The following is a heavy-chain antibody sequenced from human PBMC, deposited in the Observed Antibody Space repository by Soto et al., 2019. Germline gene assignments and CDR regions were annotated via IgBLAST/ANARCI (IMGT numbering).Heavy chain of an antibody. CDR2: ITGAGGST. V-gene: IGHV3-23*01. J-gene: IGHJ6*02. CDR3: VRDALRGGSYYYGMDV. Sequence: LRLSCAASGITFDNYGMIWVRQAPGKGLEWIGAITGAGGSTYNADSVKGRFTISRDNSKKTVYLQWNSLKASDTAIYYCVRDALRGGSYYYGMDVWGQGTTVTVSS. D-gene: IGHD6-25*01. CDR1: GITFDNYG.